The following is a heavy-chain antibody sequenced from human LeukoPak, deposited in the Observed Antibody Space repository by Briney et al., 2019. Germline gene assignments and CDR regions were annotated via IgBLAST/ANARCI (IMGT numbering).Heavy chain of an antibody. Sequence: ASVKVSCKASGYTFTSYGISRVRQAPGQGLEWMGWISAYNGNTNYAQKLQGRVTMTTDTSTSTAYMELRSLRSDDTAVYYCARDQGYCSSTSCSQGDAFDIWGQGTMVTVSS. J-gene: IGHJ3*02. D-gene: IGHD2-2*01. CDR2: ISAYNGNT. CDR3: ARDQGYCSSTSCSQGDAFDI. CDR1: GYTFTSYG. V-gene: IGHV1-18*01.